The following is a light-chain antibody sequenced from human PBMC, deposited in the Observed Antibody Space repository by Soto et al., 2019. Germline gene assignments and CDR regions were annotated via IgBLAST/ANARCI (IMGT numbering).Light chain of an antibody. J-gene: IGLJ3*02. CDR1: SSDVGAYNY. Sequence: QSALTQPPSASGSRGQSVTISCTGTSSDVGAYNYVSWYQQYPGKAPKLMIYEVTKRPSGVPDRFSGSKSGNTASLTVSGLQAEDEADYYCTSYVGNDIWVFGGGTKVTVL. CDR3: TSYVGNDIWV. CDR2: EVT. V-gene: IGLV2-8*01.